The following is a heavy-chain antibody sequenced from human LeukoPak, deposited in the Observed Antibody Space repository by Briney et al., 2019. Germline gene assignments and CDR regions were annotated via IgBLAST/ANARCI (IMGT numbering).Heavy chain of an antibody. CDR3: ESSSSSDAFDI. CDR1: GFSFGNSV. V-gene: IGHV3-23*01. Sequence: GGSLRLSCAASGFSFGNSVMSWVRQAPGKGLEWVASMSGGGGSTNYADSVKGRFTISRDNSRNTLYLQMDSLRSEDTAVYYCESSSSSDAFDIWGQGTMVTVSS. D-gene: IGHD6-6*01. CDR2: MSGGGGST. J-gene: IGHJ3*02.